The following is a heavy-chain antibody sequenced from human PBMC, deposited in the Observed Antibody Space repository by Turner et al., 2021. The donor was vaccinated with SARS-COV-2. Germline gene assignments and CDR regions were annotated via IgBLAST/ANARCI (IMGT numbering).Heavy chain of an antibody. D-gene: IGHD6-13*01. CDR3: ASLAIAAADY. Sequence: VQLVESGGGLVKPGGSLRLSCAASGFTFRSYGIHWVRQAPGKGLEWVAVIWFDGSNKYYADSVKGRFTISRDNSKNTLYLQMNSLRADDTAVYYCASLAIAAADYWGQGTLVTVSS. J-gene: IGHJ4*02. CDR2: IWFDGSNK. V-gene: IGHV3-33*01. CDR1: GFTFRSYG.